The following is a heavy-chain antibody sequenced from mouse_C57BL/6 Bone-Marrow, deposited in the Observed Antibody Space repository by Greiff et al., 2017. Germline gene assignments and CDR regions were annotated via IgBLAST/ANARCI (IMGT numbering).Heavy chain of an antibody. CDR1: GYAFSSYW. CDR3: ARSGAYYSNYGAY. D-gene: IGHD2-5*01. CDR2: IYPGDGDT. Sequence: QVQLKQSGAELVKPGASVKISCKASGYAFSSYWMNWVKQRPGKGLEWIGQIYPGDGDTNYNGKFKGKATLTADKSSSTAYMQLSSLTSEDSAVYFCARSGAYYSNYGAYWGQGTLVTVSA. J-gene: IGHJ3*01. V-gene: IGHV1-80*01.